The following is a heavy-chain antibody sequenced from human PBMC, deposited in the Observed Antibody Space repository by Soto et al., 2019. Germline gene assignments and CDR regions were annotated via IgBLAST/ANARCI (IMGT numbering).Heavy chain of an antibody. V-gene: IGHV3-23*01. CDR1: GFTFSSYT. CDR3: AKARCSGNSCYVPDD. J-gene: IGHJ4*01. Sequence: PGGSLRLSCAASGFTFSSYTMDWVCQAPGKGLEWVSSISGSGGSPSYADSVQGRFTISRDNPRNTLSLQMNSLRAEDTATYYCAKARCSGNSCYVPDDWVHGSLVTAPQ. D-gene: IGHD3-22*01. CDR2: ISGSGGSP.